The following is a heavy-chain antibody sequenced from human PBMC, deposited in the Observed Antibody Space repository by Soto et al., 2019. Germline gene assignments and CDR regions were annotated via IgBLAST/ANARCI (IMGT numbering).Heavy chain of an antibody. CDR2: IYYSGST. Sequence: SETLSLTCTVSGGSMSSYYWSWIRQPPGKGLEWIGYIYYSGSTNYNPSLKSRVTISVDTSKNQFSLKLSSVTAADTAVYYCARGGELHSGWYPDYGMDVWGQGTTVTVSS. V-gene: IGHV4-59*01. J-gene: IGHJ6*02. D-gene: IGHD6-19*01. CDR1: GGSMSSYY. CDR3: ARGGELHSGWYPDYGMDV.